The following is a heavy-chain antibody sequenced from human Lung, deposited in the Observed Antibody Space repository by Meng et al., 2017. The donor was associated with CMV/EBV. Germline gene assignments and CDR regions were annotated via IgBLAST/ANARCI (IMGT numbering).Heavy chain of an antibody. CDR3: ARTNYGSGGGFDY. CDR1: GYTFTSYE. D-gene: IGHD3-10*01. CDR2: MSHNSGNT. V-gene: IGHV1-8*03. Sequence: KASGYTFTSYEINWVRQATGQGLELMGWMSHNSGNTGYAQQFQGRVTITRHTAISTAYMELSSLRSEDTAVYYCARTNYGSGGGFDYWGQGTLVTVSS. J-gene: IGHJ4*02.